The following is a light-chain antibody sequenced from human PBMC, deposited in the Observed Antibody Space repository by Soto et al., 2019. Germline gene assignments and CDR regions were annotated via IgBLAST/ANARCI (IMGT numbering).Light chain of an antibody. CDR1: QSINNW. J-gene: IGKJ2*02. V-gene: IGKV1-5*03. CDR2: KAS. CDR3: QQYNVYSGT. Sequence: DTQMTQSPSTLSASVGDRVTITCRASQSINNWLAWYQQKPGKAPKLLIYKASNLESGVPSRFSGSASGTEFTLTISSLQPDDLATYYCQQYNVYSGTFGQGTKLEIK.